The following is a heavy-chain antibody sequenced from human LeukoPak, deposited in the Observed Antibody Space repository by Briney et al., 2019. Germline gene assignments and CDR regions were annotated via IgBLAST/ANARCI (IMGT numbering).Heavy chain of an antibody. D-gene: IGHD3-22*01. CDR3: AKRGVVIRVILVGFHKEAYYFDS. J-gene: IGHJ4*02. V-gene: IGHV3-23*01. Sequence: GGSLRLSCAVTGVTLSNYGMSWVRQAPGKGLEWVAGISDSGGRTNYADSVKGRFTISRDNPKNTLYLQMNSLRAEDTAVYFCAKRGVVIRVILVGFHKEAYYFDSWGQGALVTVSS. CDR2: ISDSGGRT. CDR1: GVTLSNYG.